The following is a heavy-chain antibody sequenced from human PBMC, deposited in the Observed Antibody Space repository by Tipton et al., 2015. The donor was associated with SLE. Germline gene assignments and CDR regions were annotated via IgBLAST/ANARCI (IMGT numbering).Heavy chain of an antibody. V-gene: IGHV4-34*01. CDR3: ARGRPAFDI. J-gene: IGHJ3*02. Sequence: TLSLTCAVYGGSFSGYYWSWIRQPPGKGLEWIGEINHSGSTNYNPSLKSRVTISVDTSKNQFSPKLSSVTAADTAVYYCARGRPAFDIWGQGTMVTVSS. CDR1: GGSFSGYY. CDR2: INHSGST.